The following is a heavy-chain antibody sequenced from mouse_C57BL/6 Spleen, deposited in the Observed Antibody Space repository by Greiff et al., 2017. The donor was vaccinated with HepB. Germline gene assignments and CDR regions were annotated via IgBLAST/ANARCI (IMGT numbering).Heavy chain of an antibody. Sequence: EVKLVESGGGLVKPGGSLKLSCAASGFTFSDYGMHWVRQAPEKGLEWVAYISSGSSTIYYADTVKGRFPISRDNAKNTLFRQMTSLRSEDTAMYYCARRDYGSSYDAMDYWGQGTSVTVSS. V-gene: IGHV5-17*01. CDR2: ISSGSSTI. CDR1: GFTFSDYG. D-gene: IGHD1-1*01. J-gene: IGHJ4*01. CDR3: ARRDYGSSYDAMDY.